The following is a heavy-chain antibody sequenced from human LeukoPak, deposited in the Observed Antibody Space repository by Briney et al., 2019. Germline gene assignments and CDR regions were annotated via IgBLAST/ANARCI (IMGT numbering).Heavy chain of an antibody. D-gene: IGHD4-23*01. V-gene: IGHV4-4*09. CDR3: ARHLGQRVTPGFDY. Sequence: SSETLSLTCTVSGYSISSNYYWGWVRQPPGKGLEWIGYIYTSGSTNYNPSLKSRVTISVDTSKNQFSLKLSSVTAADTAVYYCARHLGQRVTPGFDYWGQGTLVTVSS. J-gene: IGHJ4*02. CDR2: IYTSGST. CDR1: GYSISSNYY.